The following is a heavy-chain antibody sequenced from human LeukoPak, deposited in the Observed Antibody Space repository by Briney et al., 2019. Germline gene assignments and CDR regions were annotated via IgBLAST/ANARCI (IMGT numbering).Heavy chain of an antibody. V-gene: IGHV3-33*01. CDR1: GFTFSSYG. J-gene: IGHJ4*02. D-gene: IGHD1-26*01. CDR2: IWYDGSNK. CDR3: ARGGSYYPLDY. Sequence: GGSLRLSCAASGFTFSSYGMHWVRQAPGKGLEWVAVIWYDGSNKYYADSVKGRFTISRDNSKNTLYLQMNSLRAEDTAMYYCARGGSYYPLDYWGQGTLVTVSS.